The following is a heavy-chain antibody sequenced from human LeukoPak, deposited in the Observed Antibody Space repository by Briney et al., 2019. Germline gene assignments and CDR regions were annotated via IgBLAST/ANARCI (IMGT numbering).Heavy chain of an antibody. CDR1: GGSISSGGYY. J-gene: IGHJ6*02. D-gene: IGHD2-15*01. Sequence: SETLSLTCTVSGGSISSGGYYWSWIRQPPGKGLEWIGEINHSGSTNYNPSLKSRVTISVDTSKNQFSLKLSSVTAADTAVYYCARWRVVAAIQALYYYGMDVWGQGTTVTVSS. CDR3: ARWRVVAAIQALYYYGMDV. V-gene: IGHV4-39*07. CDR2: INHSGST.